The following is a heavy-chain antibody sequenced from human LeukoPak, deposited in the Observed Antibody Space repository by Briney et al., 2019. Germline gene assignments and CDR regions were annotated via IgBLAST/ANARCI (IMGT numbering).Heavy chain of an antibody. D-gene: IGHD2/OR15-2a*01. CDR2: IYYSGST. Sequence: SETLSLTCTVSGGSMSSYYWSWIRQPPGKGLEWIGYIYYSGSTNYNPSLKSRVTISVDTSKNQFTLKLSSVTAADTAVYYCARVIRSWFDPWGQGTLVTVSS. CDR1: GGSMSSYY. J-gene: IGHJ5*02. CDR3: ARVIRSWFDP. V-gene: IGHV4-59*01.